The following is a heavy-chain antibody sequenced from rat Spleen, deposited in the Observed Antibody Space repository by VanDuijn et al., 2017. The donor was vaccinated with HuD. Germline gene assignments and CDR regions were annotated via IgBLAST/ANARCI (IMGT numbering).Heavy chain of an antibody. Sequence: EVQLVESGGGLVQPGRSLKLSCVASGFTFNNYWMTWIRQAPGKGLEWVASITNTGGSTYYRDSVKGRFTISRDNAKNTLYLQMNSLRSEDTATYYCTTVVQGHGFAYWGQGTLVTVSS. CDR3: TTVVQGHGFAY. D-gene: IGHD1-1*01. CDR2: ITNTGGST. V-gene: IGHV5-31*01. CDR1: GFTFNNYW. J-gene: IGHJ3*01.